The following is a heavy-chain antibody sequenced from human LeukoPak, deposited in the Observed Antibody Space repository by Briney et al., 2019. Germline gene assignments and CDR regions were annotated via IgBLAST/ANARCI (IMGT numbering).Heavy chain of an antibody. Sequence: PGGSLGLSCAASGFNFSRNGMHWVRQAPGQGLEWVAFIRFDGTNKFYGASVRGRFIISRDNSKNTLYLQMNSLRAEDTAVYYCAKDPIRGSLLGYCSSTSCYAVGGYFDYWGQGTLVTVSS. CDR3: AKDPIRGSLLGYCSSTSCYAVGGYFDY. D-gene: IGHD2-2*01. J-gene: IGHJ4*02. CDR2: IRFDGTNK. V-gene: IGHV3-30*02. CDR1: GFNFSRNG.